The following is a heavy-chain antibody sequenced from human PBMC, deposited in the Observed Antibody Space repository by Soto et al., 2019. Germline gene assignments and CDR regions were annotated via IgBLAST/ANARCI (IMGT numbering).Heavy chain of an antibody. J-gene: IGHJ4*02. V-gene: IGHV3-74*01. CDR3: VRLGGSSGIDY. Sequence: EVRLVESGGGVVHPGASLGLSCEASGFAFSSLWMHWVRQAPGKGLVWVSRIDNEGIDTNYADSVRGRFTMSRDNAKDTLYLQMNSLRVDDTGVYFCVRLGGSSGIDYWGQGTLVTVSS. CDR1: GFAFSSLW. D-gene: IGHD2-15*01. CDR2: IDNEGIDT.